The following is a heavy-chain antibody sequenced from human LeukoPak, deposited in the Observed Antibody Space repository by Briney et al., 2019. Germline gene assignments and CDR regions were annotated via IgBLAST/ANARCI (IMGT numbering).Heavy chain of an antibody. D-gene: IGHD4-17*01. CDR1: GGTFSSYA. CDR3: ARDPPGVKGDYNYQFDY. J-gene: IGHJ4*02. V-gene: IGHV1-69*13. CDR2: IIPIFGTA. Sequence: ASVKDSCKASGGTFSSYAISWVRLAPGQGLEWMGGIIPIFGTANYAQKFQGRVTITADESTSTAYMELSSLRSEDTAVYYCARDPPGVKGDYNYQFDYWGQGTLVTVSS.